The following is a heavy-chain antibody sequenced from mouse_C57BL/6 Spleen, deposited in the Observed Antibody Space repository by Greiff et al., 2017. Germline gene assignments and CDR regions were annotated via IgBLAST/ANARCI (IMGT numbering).Heavy chain of an antibody. V-gene: IGHV1-15*01. Sequence: VQLQQSGAELVRPGASVTLSCKASGYTFTDYEMHWVKQTPVHGLEWIGAIDPETGGTAYNQKFKGQGILTADKSSSTDYMELRSLTSEDSAVYYCTCIYYSNYEGFAMDDWGQGTSVTVSS. D-gene: IGHD2-5*01. J-gene: IGHJ4*01. CDR1: GYTFTDYE. CDR2: IDPETGGT. CDR3: TCIYYSNYEGFAMDD.